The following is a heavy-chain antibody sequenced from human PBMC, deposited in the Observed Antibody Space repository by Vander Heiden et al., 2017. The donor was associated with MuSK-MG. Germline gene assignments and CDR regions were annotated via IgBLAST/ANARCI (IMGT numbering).Heavy chain of an antibody. CDR3: ARVLFGTGGYAMDV. J-gene: IGHJ6*02. CDR2: ISNDGTTT. V-gene: IGHV3-74*01. Sequence: EVQLVESGGGLVQPGGSLRLRCAASGLTFSSAWMAWVRQAPGNGLVWVSRISNDGTTTTYADSVKSRFTISRDNAKNKLYLQIDSLRVEDTAVYYCARVLFGTGGYAMDVWGQGTTVTVSS. D-gene: IGHD3-16*01. CDR1: GLTFSSAW.